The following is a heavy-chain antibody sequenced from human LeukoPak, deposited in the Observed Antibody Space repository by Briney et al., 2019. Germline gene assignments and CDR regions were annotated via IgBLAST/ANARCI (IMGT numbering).Heavy chain of an antibody. CDR3: ARGYCSSTSCYMSAFDI. J-gene: IGHJ3*02. Sequence: SVKVSCKASGYTFTSYGISWVRQAPGQGLEWMGRIIPILGIANYAQKFQGRVTITADKSTSTAYMELSSLRSGDTAVYYCARGYCSSTSCYMSAFDIWGQGTMVTVSS. CDR2: IIPILGIA. D-gene: IGHD2-2*02. CDR1: GYTFTSYG. V-gene: IGHV1-69*04.